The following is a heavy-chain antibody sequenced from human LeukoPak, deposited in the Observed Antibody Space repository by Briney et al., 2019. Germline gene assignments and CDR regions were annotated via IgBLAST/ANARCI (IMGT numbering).Heavy chain of an antibody. Sequence: GGSLRLSCVVSGMSLTNYGMTWVRQAPGKGLEWVSYISERGGSITYAGSVKGRFTISRDTSLNTLYLQMNNLRAEDTAVYFCAKRGVVIRGILVIGYHQEAYHYDFWGQGVLVTVSS. D-gene: IGHD3-10*01. V-gene: IGHV3-23*01. J-gene: IGHJ4*02. CDR1: GMSLTNYG. CDR3: AKRGVVIRGILVIGYHQEAYHYDF. CDR2: ISERGGSI.